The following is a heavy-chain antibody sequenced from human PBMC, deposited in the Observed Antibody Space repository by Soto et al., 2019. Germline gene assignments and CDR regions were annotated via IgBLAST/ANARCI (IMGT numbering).Heavy chain of an antibody. Sequence: EVQLVESGGGLLQPGGSLRLSCAASGFTFSNYWMNWVRQAPGKGLVWVSRINSDGSTTNYADSVKGRFTISRDNAKNTLHLQMNSLRADDTAAYYCARIDFWSGMDVWGQGTTVTVSS. CDR3: ARIDFWSGMDV. CDR1: GFTFSNYW. CDR2: INSDGSTT. V-gene: IGHV3-74*01. D-gene: IGHD3-3*01. J-gene: IGHJ6*02.